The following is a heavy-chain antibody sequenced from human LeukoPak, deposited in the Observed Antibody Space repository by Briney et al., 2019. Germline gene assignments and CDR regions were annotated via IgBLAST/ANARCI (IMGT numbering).Heavy chain of an antibody. CDR2: INPNSGGT. Sequence: ASVKVSCKASGYTFTSYGISWVRQAPGQGLEWMGWINPNSGGTNYAQKFQGRVTMTRDTSISTAYMELSRLRSDDTAVYYCARLGSGSYSWFDPWGQGTLVTVSS. J-gene: IGHJ5*02. V-gene: IGHV1-2*02. D-gene: IGHD3-10*01. CDR3: ARLGSGSYSWFDP. CDR1: GYTFTSYG.